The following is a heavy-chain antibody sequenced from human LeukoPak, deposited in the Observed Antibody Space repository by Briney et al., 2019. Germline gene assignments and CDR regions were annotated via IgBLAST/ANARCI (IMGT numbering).Heavy chain of an antibody. J-gene: IGHJ6*02. V-gene: IGHV4-4*07. CDR1: GGSISSYY. Sequence: PSETPSLTCTVSGGSISSYYWSWIRQPAGKGLEWIGRIYTSGSTNYNPSLKSRVTMSVDTSKNQFSLKLSSVTAADTAVYYCARVLGGSSWPYYYYYGMDVWGQGTTVTVSS. CDR3: ARVLGGSSWPYYYYYGMDV. D-gene: IGHD6-13*01. CDR2: IYTSGST.